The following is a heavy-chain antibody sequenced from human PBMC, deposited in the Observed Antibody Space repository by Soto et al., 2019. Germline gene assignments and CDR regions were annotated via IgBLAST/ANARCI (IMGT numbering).Heavy chain of an antibody. V-gene: IGHV3-21*01. J-gene: IGHJ3*02. CDR1: GFTFSSYS. CDR3: ASLRDFWSGYYPSPSDAFDI. Sequence: AGGSLRLSCAASGFTFSSYSMNWVRQAPGKGLAWVSSISSSSSYIYYADSVKGRFTISRDNAKNSLYLQMNSLRAEDTAVYYCASLRDFWSGYYPSPSDAFDIWGQGTMVTVSS. D-gene: IGHD3-3*01. CDR2: ISSSSSYI.